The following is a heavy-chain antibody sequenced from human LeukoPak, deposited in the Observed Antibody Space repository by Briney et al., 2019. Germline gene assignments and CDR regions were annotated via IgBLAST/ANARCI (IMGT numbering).Heavy chain of an antibody. V-gene: IGHV4-30-4*01. J-gene: IGHJ4*02. Sequence: SETLSLTCTVSGGSINNYYWSWIRQPPGKGLEWIGYIYYSGSTYYNPSLKSRVTISVDTSKNQFSLKLSSVTAADTAVYYCARDVGRDYFDYWGQGTLVTVSS. CDR2: IYYSGST. CDR3: ARDVGRDYFDY. D-gene: IGHD3-10*01. CDR1: GGSINNYY.